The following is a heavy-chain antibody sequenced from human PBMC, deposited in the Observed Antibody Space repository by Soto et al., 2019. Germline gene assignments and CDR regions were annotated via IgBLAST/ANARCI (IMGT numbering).Heavy chain of an antibody. CDR1: GYSFTNYY. J-gene: IGHJ6*02. CDR3: ARGDGSSWENYYYYGMDV. Sequence: ASVKVSCKASGYSFTNYYMHWVRQAPGQGLEYMGVIHPNGGGTSYAQKFQGRVTMTSDTSTSTVYMELSSLRSEDTAVYYCARGDGSSWENYYYYGMDVWGQGTTVTVSS. V-gene: IGHV1-46*01. CDR2: IHPNGGGT. D-gene: IGHD6-13*01.